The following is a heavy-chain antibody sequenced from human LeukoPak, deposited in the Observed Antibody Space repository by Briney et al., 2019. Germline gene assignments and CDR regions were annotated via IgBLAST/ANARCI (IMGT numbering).Heavy chain of an antibody. D-gene: IGHD4-17*01. V-gene: IGHV1-18*01. Sequence: ASVKVSCKASGYTFTSYGISWVRQAPGQGLEWMGWISAYNGNTNYAQKLQGRVTMTTDTSTSTAYMELRSLRSDDTAVYYCARVPVDDSYGDYIFDYWGQGTLVTVSS. CDR3: ARVPVDDSYGDYIFDY. CDR1: GYTFTSYG. CDR2: ISAYNGNT. J-gene: IGHJ4*02.